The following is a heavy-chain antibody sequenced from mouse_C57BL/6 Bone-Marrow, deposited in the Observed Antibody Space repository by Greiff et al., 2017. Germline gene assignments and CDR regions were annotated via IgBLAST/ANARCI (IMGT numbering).Heavy chain of an antibody. CDR1: GYTFTDYE. V-gene: IGHV1-15*01. CDR3: TSRDLLWLRRGSYFDY. Sequence: VQLQQSGAELVRPGASVTLSCKASGYTFTDYEMHWVKQTPVHGLEWIGAIDPETGGTAYNQKFKGKAILTADKSSSTAYMELRSLTSEDSAVYYCTSRDLLWLRRGSYFDYWGQGTTLTVSS. J-gene: IGHJ2*01. CDR2: IDPETGGT. D-gene: IGHD2-2*01.